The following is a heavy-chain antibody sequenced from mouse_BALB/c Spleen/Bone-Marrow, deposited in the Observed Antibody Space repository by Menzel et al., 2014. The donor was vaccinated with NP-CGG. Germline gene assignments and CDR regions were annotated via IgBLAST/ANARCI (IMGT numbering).Heavy chain of an antibody. J-gene: IGHJ3*01. CDR1: GFTFSSYT. CDR3: ASHYYESSPFAY. CDR2: ISNGGGSI. V-gene: IGHV5-12-2*01. Sequence: EVKLMESGGGLVQPGGSLKLSCAASGFTFSSYTMSWVRQTPEKRLVWVAYISNGGGSIYYPDTVKGRFTISRDNDKNTLYLQMSSLKSEDTAMYYCASHYYESSPFAYWGQGTLVTVSA. D-gene: IGHD1-1*01.